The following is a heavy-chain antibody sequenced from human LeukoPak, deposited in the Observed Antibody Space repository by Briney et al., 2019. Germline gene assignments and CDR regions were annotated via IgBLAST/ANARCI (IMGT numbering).Heavy chain of an antibody. J-gene: IGHJ5*02. Sequence: SVKVSCTASGGTFSKYTISWVRQRPGQGLEWMGGIIPIFGTANYAQKFQGRVTITADESTSTAYMELSSLRSEDTAVYYCARDEAYYDSSGYYSNWFDPWGQGTLVTVSS. CDR1: GGTFSKYT. V-gene: IGHV1-69*01. CDR2: IIPIFGTA. CDR3: ARDEAYYDSSGYYSNWFDP. D-gene: IGHD3-22*01.